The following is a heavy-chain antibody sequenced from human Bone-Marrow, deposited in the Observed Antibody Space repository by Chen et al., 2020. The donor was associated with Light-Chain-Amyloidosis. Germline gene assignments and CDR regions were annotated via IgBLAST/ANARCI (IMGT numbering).Heavy chain of an antibody. CDR3: ARRRDGYNFDY. V-gene: IGHV5-51*01. J-gene: IGHJ4*02. CDR2: IYPDDSDA. Sequence: EVQLEQSGPEVKKPGESLKISCKGSGYTFPNYWIGWVRQMPGKGLEWLGGIYPDDSDARYSPSFEGQVNISADKSITTAYLQWRSLKASDTAMYYCARRRDGYNFDYWGQGTLVTVSS. CDR1: GYTFPNYW. D-gene: IGHD5-12*01.